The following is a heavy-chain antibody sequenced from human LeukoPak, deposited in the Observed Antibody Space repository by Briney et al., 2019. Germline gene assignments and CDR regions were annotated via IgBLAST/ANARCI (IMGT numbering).Heavy chain of an antibody. CDR1: GFTFSDYY. CDR3: ARDIRSFDSSSSSYYYYMDV. V-gene: IGHV3-11*04. Sequence: PGGSLRLSCAASGFTFSDYYMSWIRQAPGKGLEWVSYISSSGSTIYYADSVKGRFTISRDNAKNSLYLQMNSLRAEDTAVYYCARDIRSFDSSSSSYYYYMDVWGKGTTVTVSS. D-gene: IGHD6-6*01. CDR2: ISSSGSTI. J-gene: IGHJ6*03.